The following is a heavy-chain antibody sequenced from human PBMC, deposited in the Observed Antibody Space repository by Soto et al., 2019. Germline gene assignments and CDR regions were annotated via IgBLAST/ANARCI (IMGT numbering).Heavy chain of an antibody. CDR3: VRDGTKTLRDWFAP. J-gene: IGHJ5*02. V-gene: IGHV4-4*07. Sequence: QVQLQESGPGLVKPSETLSLTCTVSGASISGFYWSWIRKSAGKGLEWIGRIYATGTTDYNPSLKCGVMMAVDTAKKHFALKLRSVTAADTAVYYCVRDGTKTLRDWFAPWGQGISVTVSS. CDR1: GASISGFY. CDR2: IYATGTT. D-gene: IGHD1-1*01.